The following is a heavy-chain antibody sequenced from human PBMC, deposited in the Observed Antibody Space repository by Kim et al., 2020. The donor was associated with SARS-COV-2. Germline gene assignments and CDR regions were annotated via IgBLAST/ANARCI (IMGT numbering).Heavy chain of an antibody. D-gene: IGHD2-2*01. Sequence: GGSLRLSCAASGFTFDDYAMHWVRQAPGKGLEWVSGISWNSGSIGYADSVKGRFTISRDNAKNSLYLQMNSLRAEDTALYYCAKARSTSCYLFCAFDIWGQGTMVTVSS. J-gene: IGHJ3*02. V-gene: IGHV3-9*01. CDR1: GFTFDDYA. CDR2: ISWNSGSI. CDR3: AKARSTSCYLFCAFDI.